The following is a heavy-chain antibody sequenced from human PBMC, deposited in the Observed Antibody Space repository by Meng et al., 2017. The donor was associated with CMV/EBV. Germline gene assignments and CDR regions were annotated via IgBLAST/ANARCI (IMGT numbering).Heavy chain of an antibody. CDR3: ASGSYYFY. D-gene: IGHD1-26*01. V-gene: IGHV3-30*03. CDR2: ISYDGSNK. CDR1: GFTFSSYW. Sequence: GGSLRLSCAASGFTFSSYWMSWVRQAPGKGLEWVAVISYDGSNKYYADSVKGRFTISRDNSKNTLYLQMNSLRAEDTAVYYCASGSYYFYWGQGTLVTVSS. J-gene: IGHJ4*02.